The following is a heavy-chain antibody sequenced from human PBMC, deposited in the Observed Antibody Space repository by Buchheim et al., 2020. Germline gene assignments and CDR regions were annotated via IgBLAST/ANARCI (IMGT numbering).Heavy chain of an antibody. CDR2: IIPIFGTA. CDR1: GGTFSSYA. D-gene: IGHD3-3*01. CDR3: ARVTVSDFWSGPSPYYNGMDV. J-gene: IGHJ6*02. Sequence: QVQLVQSGAEVKKPGSSVRVSCKAPGGTFSSYAISWVRQAPGQGLEWMGGIIPIFGTAKYTQKFQDRVTITTDESTSTAYMEVSSLRSEDTAVYYCARVTVSDFWSGPSPYYNGMDVWGQGTT. V-gene: IGHV1-69*01.